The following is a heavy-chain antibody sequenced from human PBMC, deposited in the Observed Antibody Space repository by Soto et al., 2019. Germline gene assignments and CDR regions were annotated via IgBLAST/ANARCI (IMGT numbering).Heavy chain of an antibody. CDR3: AHVQESSGYNGDDAFDI. D-gene: IGHD3-22*01. J-gene: IGHJ3*02. V-gene: IGHV2-5*02. Sequence: QITLKESGPTLVKPTQTLTLTCTFSGFSLSTSGVGVGWIRQPPGKALEWLALIYWDDDKRYSPSLKSRLTITKDTSKNQVVLTMTNMDPVDTATYYCAHVQESSGYNGDDAFDIWCQGTMVTVSS. CDR2: IYWDDDK. CDR1: GFSLSTSGVG.